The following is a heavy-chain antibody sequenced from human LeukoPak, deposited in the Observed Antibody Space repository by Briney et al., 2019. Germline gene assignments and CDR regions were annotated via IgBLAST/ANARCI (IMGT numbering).Heavy chain of an antibody. CDR2: IYYSGST. CDR3: ARGEYSSSWWGFDY. CDR1: GGSISSYY. J-gene: IGHJ4*02. D-gene: IGHD6-13*01. V-gene: IGHV4-59*12. Sequence: SETLSLTCTVSGGSISSYYWSWIRQPPGKGLEWIGYIYYSGSTYYNPSLKSRVTISVDTSKNQFSLKLSSVTAADTAVYFCARGEYSSSWWGFDYWGQGTLVTVSS.